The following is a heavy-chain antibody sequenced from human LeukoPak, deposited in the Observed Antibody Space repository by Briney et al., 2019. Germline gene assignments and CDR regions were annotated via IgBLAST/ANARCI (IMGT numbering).Heavy chain of an antibody. D-gene: IGHD4-17*01. J-gene: IGHJ2*01. Sequence: SETLSLTCAVYGGSISSYYWSWIRQPAGKGLEWIGRIYSSGSTNYNPSLKSRVTMSVDTSNNQFSLKLSSVTAADTAVYYCARIIKTKDTTMTTAYWYFDLWGRGTLVTVSS. V-gene: IGHV4-59*10. CDR3: ARIIKTKDTTMTTAYWYFDL. CDR2: IYSSGST. CDR1: GGSISSYY.